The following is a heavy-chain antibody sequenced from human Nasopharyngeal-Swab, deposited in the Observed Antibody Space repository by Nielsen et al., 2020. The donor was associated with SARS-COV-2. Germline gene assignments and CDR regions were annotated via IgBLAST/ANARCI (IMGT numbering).Heavy chain of an antibody. CDR2: INPSGGST. CDR3: ARDFGRVIAADPGLSYYGMDV. J-gene: IGHJ6*02. V-gene: IGHV1-46*01. CDR1: GYTFTSYY. Sequence: ASVKVSCKASGYTFTSYYMHWVRQAPGQGLEWMGIINPSGGSTSYAQKFQGRVTMTRDTSTSTVYMELSSLRSEDTAVYYCARDFGRVIAADPGLSYYGMDVWGQGTTVTVSS. D-gene: IGHD6-13*01.